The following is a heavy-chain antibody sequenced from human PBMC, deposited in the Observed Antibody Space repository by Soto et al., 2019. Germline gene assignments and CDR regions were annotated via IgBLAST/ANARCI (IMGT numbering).Heavy chain of an antibody. V-gene: IGHV1-18*01. D-gene: IGHD1-26*01. J-gene: IGHJ6*02. CDR3: ARERGSYDYYYGMDV. Sequence: ASVKVSCKASGYTFTSYGISWVRQAPGQGLEWMGWISAYNGNTNYAQKLQGRVTMTTDTSTSTAYMELSSLRSEDTAVYYCARERGSYDYYYGMDVWGQGTTVTVSS. CDR1: GYTFTSYG. CDR2: ISAYNGNT.